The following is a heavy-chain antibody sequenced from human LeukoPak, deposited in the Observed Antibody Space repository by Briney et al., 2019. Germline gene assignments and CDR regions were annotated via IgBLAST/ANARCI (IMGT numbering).Heavy chain of an antibody. CDR2: LSRGDSTA. J-gene: IGHJ4*02. CDR1: GFAFNMFA. D-gene: IGHD2-15*01. CDR3: ARQQRIRHCSEGVCTEGYYFDY. V-gene: IGHV3-23*01. Sequence: GGSLRLSCAGTGFAFNMFAIDWVRQAPGKGLEWVSGLSRGDSTANFADSVKGRFTISRDKSQNLVFLQLNSLRPEDTAVYYCARQQRIRHCSEGVCTEGYYFDYWGQGTLVTVSS.